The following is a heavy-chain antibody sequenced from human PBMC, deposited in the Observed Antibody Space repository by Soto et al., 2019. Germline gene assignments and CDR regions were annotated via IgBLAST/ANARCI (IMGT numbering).Heavy chain of an antibody. CDR3: ARHEPVLIAVAYFDY. CDR1: GGSISSSSYY. Sequence: LWNTLSLTCTVSGGSISSSSYYWGWIRQPPGKGLEWIGSIYYSGSTYYNPSLKSRVTISVDTSKNQFSLKLSSVTAADTAVYYCARHEPVLIAVAYFDYWGQGTLVTVSS. D-gene: IGHD6-19*01. CDR2: IYYSGST. J-gene: IGHJ4*02. V-gene: IGHV4-39*01.